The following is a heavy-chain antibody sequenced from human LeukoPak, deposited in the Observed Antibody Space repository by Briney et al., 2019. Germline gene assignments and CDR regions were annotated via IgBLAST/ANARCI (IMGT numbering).Heavy chain of an antibody. D-gene: IGHD6-13*01. CDR2: ISWNSGSI. V-gene: IGHV3-9*01. CDR1: GFTFDDYA. J-gene: IGHJ4*02. Sequence: GRSLRLSCAASGFTFDDYAMHWVRQAPGKGLEWVSGISWNSGSIGYADSVKGRFTISRDNAKNSLYLQMNSLRAEDTALYYCAPLSGTLSYWGQGTLVTVSS. CDR3: APLSGTLSY.